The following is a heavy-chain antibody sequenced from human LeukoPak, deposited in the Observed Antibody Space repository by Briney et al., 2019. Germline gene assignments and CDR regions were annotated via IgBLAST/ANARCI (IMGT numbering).Heavy chain of an antibody. CDR1: GGSFSGYY. D-gene: IGHD3-9*01. CDR2: INHSGST. Sequence: SETLSLTCAVYGGSFSGYYWSRIRQPPGKGLEWIGEINHSGSTNYNPSLKSRVTISVDTSKNQFSLKLSSVTAADTAVYYCARCPTRLVISHAIDYWGQGTLVTVSS. CDR3: ARCPTRLVISHAIDY. J-gene: IGHJ4*02. V-gene: IGHV4-34*01.